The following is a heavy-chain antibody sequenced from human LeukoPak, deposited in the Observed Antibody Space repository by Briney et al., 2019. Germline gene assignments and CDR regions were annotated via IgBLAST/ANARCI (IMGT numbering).Heavy chain of an antibody. J-gene: IGHJ6*03. CDR2: ISSSGSTI. CDR1: GFTFSSYE. Sequence: GGSLRLSCAASGFTFSSYEMNWVRQAPGKGLEWVSYISSSGSTIYYADSVKGRFTISRDNAKNSLYLQMNSLRAEDTALYYCARTESGGSGNDYYYYYYMDVWGKGTTVTVSS. V-gene: IGHV3-48*03. CDR3: ARTESGGSGNDYYYYYYMDV. D-gene: IGHD3-10*01.